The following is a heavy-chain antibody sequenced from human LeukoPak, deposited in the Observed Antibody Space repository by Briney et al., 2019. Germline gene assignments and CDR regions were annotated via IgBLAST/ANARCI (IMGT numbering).Heavy chain of an antibody. CDR3: ARRKYEWGYGGLGEVHDAFDI. D-gene: IGHD4-23*01. CDR1: CGSNSNYY. J-gene: IGHJ3*02. V-gene: IGHV4-4*07. CDR2: IYSSGTT. Sequence: SETLSLTRNVCCGSNSNYYWTYIRPPAEKPLEWIVRIYSSGTTTYNPSLKSRVAMSVDTSRNQFSLKLSSVTAADTAVYYCARRKYEWGYGGLGEVHDAFDIWGQGTMVTVSS.